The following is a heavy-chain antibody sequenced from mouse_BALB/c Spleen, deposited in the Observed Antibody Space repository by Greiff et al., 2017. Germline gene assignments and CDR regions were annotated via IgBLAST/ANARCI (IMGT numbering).Heavy chain of an antibody. CDR1: GFTFTDYY. J-gene: IGHJ1*01. D-gene: IGHD1-2*01. CDR2: IRNKANGYTT. Sequence: EVMLVESGGGLVQPGGSLRLSCATSGFTFTDYYMSWVRQPPGKALEWLGFIRNKANGYTTEYSVSVKGRFTISRDNSQSILYLQMNTLRAEDSATYYCARGITTAPGGYFEVWGAGTTGTVSS. CDR3: ARGITTAPGGYFEV. V-gene: IGHV7-3*02.